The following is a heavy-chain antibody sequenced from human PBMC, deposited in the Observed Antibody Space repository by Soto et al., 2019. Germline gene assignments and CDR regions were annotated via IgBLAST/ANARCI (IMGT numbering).Heavy chain of an antibody. CDR1: NDSISPYY. V-gene: IGHV4-34*01. CDR2: INHSGST. CDR3: ARDKITGLFDY. D-gene: IGHD2-8*02. J-gene: IGHJ4*02. Sequence: SETLSLTCTVSNDSISPYYWSWIRQPPGKGLEWIGEINHSGSTNYNPSLKSRVTISVDTSKNQFSLKLTSVTAADTAVYYCARDKITGLFDYWGQGTLVTVSS.